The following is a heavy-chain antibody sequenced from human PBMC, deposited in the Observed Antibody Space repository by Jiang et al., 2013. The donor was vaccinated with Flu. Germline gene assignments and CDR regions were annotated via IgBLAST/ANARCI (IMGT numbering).Heavy chain of an antibody. CDR1: AYSITSGYY. J-gene: IGHJ4*02. V-gene: IGHV4-38-2*01. Sequence: GSGLVKPSETLSLTCAVSAYSITSGYYWGWIRQPPGKGLEWIGSIYHSGITYYNPSLKSRVTLSVDTSKNQFSLKLSSVTAADTAVYYCARFSTTVAPGSFDCWGQGTLVTVSS. CDR3: ARFSTTVAPGSFDC. CDR2: IYHSGIT. D-gene: IGHD4-23*01.